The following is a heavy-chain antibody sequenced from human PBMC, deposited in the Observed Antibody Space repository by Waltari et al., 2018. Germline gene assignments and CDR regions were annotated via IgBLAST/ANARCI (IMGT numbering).Heavy chain of an antibody. J-gene: IGHJ6*02. Sequence: QVQLVQSGAEVKKPGSSVKVSCKASGGTFSSYAISWVRQAPGQGLEWMGGSIPIFGTANYAQKLQGRVTITADESTSTAYMELGSLRSEDTAVYYCARAPRYFDWYPPTTGYGMDVWGQGTTVTVSS. CDR1: GGTFSSYA. V-gene: IGHV1-69*01. D-gene: IGHD3-9*01. CDR2: SIPIFGTA. CDR3: ARAPRYFDWYPPTTGYGMDV.